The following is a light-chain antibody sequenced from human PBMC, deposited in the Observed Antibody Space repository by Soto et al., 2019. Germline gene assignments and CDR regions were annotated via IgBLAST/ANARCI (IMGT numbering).Light chain of an antibody. CDR1: SSDVGGYNY. CDR3: SSYISSSTK. J-gene: IGLJ2*01. CDR2: DVS. Sequence: QSVLTQSASVSGYPGQSITISCTGTSSDVGGYNYVSWYQQHPGKAPKLMIYDVSNRPSGVSNRFSGSKSGNTASLTISGLQAEDEADYYCSSYISSSTKFGGGTQLTVL. V-gene: IGLV2-14*01.